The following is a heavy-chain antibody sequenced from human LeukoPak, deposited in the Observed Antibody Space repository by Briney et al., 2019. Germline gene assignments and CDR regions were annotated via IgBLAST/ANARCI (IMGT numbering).Heavy chain of an antibody. J-gene: IGHJ4*02. CDR2: IYYSGST. CDR3: ARRKNGGELDY. CDR1: GGSISSYY. Sequence: PSETLSLTCTVSGGSISSYYWSWIRQPPGKGLEWIGYIYYSGSTNYNPSLKSRVTISVDTSKNQFSLKLSSVTAADTAVYYCARRKNGGELDYWGQGTLVTVSS. V-gene: IGHV4-59*01. D-gene: IGHD3-16*01.